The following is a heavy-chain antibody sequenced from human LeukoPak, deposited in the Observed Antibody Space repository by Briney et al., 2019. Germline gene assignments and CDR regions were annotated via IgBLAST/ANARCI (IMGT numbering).Heavy chain of an antibody. CDR1: GFTFSSYG. J-gene: IGHJ6*02. Sequence: GGSLRLSCATSGFTFSSYGMHWVRQASGKGLEWVAFIRFDGINKYYADSVRGRFTISRDNSKNTLYLQMNSLRAEDTAVYYCARDNREYYGSGSYRYYYYGMDVWGQGTTVTVSS. CDR3: ARDNREYYGSGSYRYYYYGMDV. CDR2: IRFDGINK. V-gene: IGHV3-30*02. D-gene: IGHD3-10*01.